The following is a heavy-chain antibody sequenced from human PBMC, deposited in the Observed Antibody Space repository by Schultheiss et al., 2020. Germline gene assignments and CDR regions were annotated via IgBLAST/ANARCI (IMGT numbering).Heavy chain of an antibody. CDR3: ARGSLLWFRELQNYYYYGMDV. CDR1: GGSISSHY. J-gene: IGHJ6*02. CDR2: IYCSGNT. D-gene: IGHD3-10*01. Sequence: SETLSLTCTVSGGSISSHYWSWPRQPPGKGLQCIGCIYCSGNTNYSSSLKSRVTKSVDTSKNQFSLRLSSVTAADTAVYYCARGSLLWFRELQNYYYYGMDVWGQGTTVTVSS. V-gene: IGHV4-59*11.